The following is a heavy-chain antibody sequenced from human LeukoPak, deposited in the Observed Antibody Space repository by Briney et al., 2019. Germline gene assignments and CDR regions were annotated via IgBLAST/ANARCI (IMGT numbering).Heavy chain of an antibody. CDR2: ISGSGDST. V-gene: IGHV3-23*01. D-gene: IGHD1-14*01. CDR3: AKSSPPPINY. J-gene: IGHJ4*02. Sequence: GGSLRLSCAASGFTFSSYAMSWVRQAPGKGLEWVSGISGSGDSTYYAGSVRGRFTISRDNSKNTLYLQMNTLRAEDTAVYYCAKSSPPPINYWGQGTLVTVSS. CDR1: GFTFSSYA.